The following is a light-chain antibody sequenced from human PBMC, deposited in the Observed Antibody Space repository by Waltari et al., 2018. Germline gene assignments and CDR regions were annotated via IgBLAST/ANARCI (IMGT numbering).Light chain of an antibody. V-gene: IGLV3-21*02. Sequence: SYVLTQPPSVSVAPGQTARITCGGNNIGGETVHWYQQKPGQAPILVVYDDSARPSGGPERFAGSKSGNTATLTISRVEAGDEAAYHCQVWDRTNKYFVFGGGTKMTVL. CDR1: NIGGET. CDR2: DDS. J-gene: IGLJ2*01. CDR3: QVWDRTNKYFV.